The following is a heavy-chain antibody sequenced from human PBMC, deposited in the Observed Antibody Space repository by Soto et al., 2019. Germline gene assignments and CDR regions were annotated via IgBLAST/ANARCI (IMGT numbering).Heavy chain of an antibody. D-gene: IGHD3-22*01. Sequence: QVQLVQSGAEVKKPGASVKVSCKASGYTFTSYYMHWVRQAPGQGLEWKGIINPSGGSTSYAQKFQGRVTMTRDTSTSTVYMELSSLRSEDTAVYYCARDHLGGYYDSSGYYAAEYFQHWGQGTLVTVSS. CDR1: GYTFTSYY. CDR2: INPSGGST. J-gene: IGHJ1*01. CDR3: ARDHLGGYYDSSGYYAAEYFQH. V-gene: IGHV1-46*01.